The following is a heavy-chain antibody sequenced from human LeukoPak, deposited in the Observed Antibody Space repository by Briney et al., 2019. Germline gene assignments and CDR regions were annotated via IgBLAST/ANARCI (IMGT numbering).Heavy chain of an antibody. CDR3: ASSRVPYYYYYMDV. D-gene: IGHD3-10*01. J-gene: IGHJ6*03. V-gene: IGHV3-7*01. Sequence: PGGSLRLSCAASGFTFSSYNMNWVRQAPGKGLEWVANIKQDGSEKYYVDSVKGRFTISRDNAKNSLYLQMNSLRAEDTAVYYCASSRVPYYYYYMDVWGKGTTVTVSS. CDR1: GFTFSSYN. CDR2: IKQDGSEK.